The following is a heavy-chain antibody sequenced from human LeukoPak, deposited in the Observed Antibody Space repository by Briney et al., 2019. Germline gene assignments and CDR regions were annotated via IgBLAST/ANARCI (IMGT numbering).Heavy chain of an antibody. D-gene: IGHD1-14*01. V-gene: IGHV3-30-3*01. CDR1: GFTFSSYA. J-gene: IGHJ6*02. CDR3: ARQGARVYPFDYYYYYGMDV. CDR2: ISYDGSNK. Sequence: GGSLRLSCAASGFTFSSYAMHWVRQAPGKGLEWVAVISYDGSNKYYADSVKGRFTISRDNSKNTLYLQMNSLRAEDTAVYYCARQGARVYPFDYYYYYGMDVWGQGTTVTVSS.